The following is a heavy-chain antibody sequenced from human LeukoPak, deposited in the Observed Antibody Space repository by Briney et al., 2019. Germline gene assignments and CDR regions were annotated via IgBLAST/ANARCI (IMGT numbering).Heavy chain of an antibody. CDR3: ARIETGITTRFMDV. Sequence: SETLSLTCAVSGGSISSGGYSWSWIRQPPGKGLEWIGYIYYSGSTYYNPSLKSRVTISVDTSKNQFSLKLSSVTAADTAVYYCARIETGITTRFMDVWGKGTTVTVSS. D-gene: IGHD3-3*01. V-gene: IGHV4-30-4*07. J-gene: IGHJ6*03. CDR1: GGSISSGGYS. CDR2: IYYSGST.